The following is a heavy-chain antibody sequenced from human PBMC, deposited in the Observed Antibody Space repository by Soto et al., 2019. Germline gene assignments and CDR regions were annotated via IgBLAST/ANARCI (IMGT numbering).Heavy chain of an antibody. V-gene: IGHV4-4*02. CDR2: IYHSGST. D-gene: IGHD1-26*01. CDR1: GGSISSSNW. Sequence: QVQLQESGPGLVKPSGTLSLTCAVSGGSISSSNWWSWVRQPPGKGLEWIGEIYHSGSTNYNPSLKRRVIISVDKSKNQFSLKVSSVTAADTAVYYCARVSASYYYGMDVWGEGITVTVSS. J-gene: IGHJ6*04. CDR3: ARVSASYYYGMDV.